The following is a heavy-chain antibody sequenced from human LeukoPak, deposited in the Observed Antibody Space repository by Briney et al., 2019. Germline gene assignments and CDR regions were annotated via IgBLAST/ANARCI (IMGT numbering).Heavy chain of an antibody. CDR3: ARPNYDLWNWFDP. V-gene: IGHV3-11*01. Sequence: GGSLRLSCAASGFTFSDYYMSWIRQAPGKGLEWVSYISSSGSTIYYADSVKGRFTISRDNAKNSLYLQMNSLRAEDTAVYYCARPNYDLWNWFDPWGQGTLVTVSS. CDR2: ISSSGSTI. D-gene: IGHD3-3*01. CDR1: GFTFSDYY. J-gene: IGHJ5*02.